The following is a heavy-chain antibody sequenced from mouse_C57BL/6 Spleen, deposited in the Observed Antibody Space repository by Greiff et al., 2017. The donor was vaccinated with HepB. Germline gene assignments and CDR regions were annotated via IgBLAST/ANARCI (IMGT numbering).Heavy chain of an antibody. J-gene: IGHJ3*01. CDR2: IRLKSDNYAT. V-gene: IGHV6-3*01. Sequence: EVKVEESGGGLVQPGGSMKLSCVASGFTFSNYWMNWVRQSPEKGLEWVAQIRLKSDNYATHYAESVKGRFTISRDDSKSSVYLQMNNLRAEDTGMYYCTGGDSSWFAYWGQGTLVTVAA. CDR1: GFTFSNYW. CDR3: TGGDSSWFAY.